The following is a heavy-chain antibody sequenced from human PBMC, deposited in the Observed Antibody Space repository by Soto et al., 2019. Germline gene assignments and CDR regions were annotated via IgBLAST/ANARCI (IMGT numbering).Heavy chain of an antibody. V-gene: IGHV3-33*01. D-gene: IGHD1-1*01. CDR2: ILNDGSED. CDR1: GFTFSNYD. Sequence: QMQLVESGGGVVQPGRSLRLSCAASGFTFSNYDMHWVRQAPGKGLEWVSLILNDGSEDFYRDSVKGRFTISRDNSRNSLYLQMNSLRDDDTALYYCVRDDDFGPNALDLWGQGTMVSVSS. CDR3: VRDDDFGPNALDL. J-gene: IGHJ3*01.